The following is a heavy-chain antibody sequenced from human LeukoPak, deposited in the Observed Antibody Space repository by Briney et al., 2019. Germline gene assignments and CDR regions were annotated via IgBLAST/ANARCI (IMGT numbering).Heavy chain of an antibody. V-gene: IGHV4-31*03. CDR2: IYYSGST. CDR3: ASLSGFYLD. D-gene: IGHD3-22*01. J-gene: IGHJ4*02. Sequence: SETLSLTCTVSGGSISSGGYFWSWIRQHPGKGLEWIGYIYYSGSTYYSPSLKSRVTISVDTSKNQFSLKLNSVTAADTTVYYCASLSGFYLDWGQGTLVTVSS. CDR1: GGSISSGGYF.